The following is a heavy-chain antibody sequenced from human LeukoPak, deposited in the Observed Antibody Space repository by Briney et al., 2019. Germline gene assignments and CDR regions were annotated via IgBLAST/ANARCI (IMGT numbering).Heavy chain of an antibody. CDR1: GFTYSSYG. CDR3: AKDVHYDNGGY. V-gene: IGHV3-30*18. Sequence: GGSLRLSCAASGFTYSSYGMHWVRQAPGKGLEWVAVISYDGSNKYYADSVKGRFTISRDNSKNTLYLQMNSLRAEDTAVYYCAKDVHYDNGGYWGQGTLVTVSS. CDR2: ISYDGSNK. J-gene: IGHJ4*02. D-gene: IGHD3-9*01.